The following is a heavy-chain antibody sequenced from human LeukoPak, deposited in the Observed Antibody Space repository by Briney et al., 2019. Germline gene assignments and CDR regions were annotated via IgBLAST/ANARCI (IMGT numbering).Heavy chain of an antibody. V-gene: IGHV4-59*01. CDR1: GGSISSYY. CDR3: AASGGSYGGVVDY. CDR2: IYYSGST. Sequence: QPSETLSLTCTVSGGSISSYYWSWIRQPPGKGLEWIGYIYYSGSTNYNPSLKSRVTISVDTSKNQFSLELSSVTAADTAVYYCAASGGSYGGVVDYWGQGTLVTVSS. D-gene: IGHD1-26*01. J-gene: IGHJ4*02.